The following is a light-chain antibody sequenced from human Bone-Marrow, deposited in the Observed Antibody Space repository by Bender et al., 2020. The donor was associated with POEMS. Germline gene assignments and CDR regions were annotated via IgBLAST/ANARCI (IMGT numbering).Light chain of an antibody. CDR1: GSNIGNNDL. CDR2: EVS. J-gene: IGLJ1*01. V-gene: IGLV2-23*02. CDR3: CSSPPSNTFAYV. Sequence: QSALSQPDSVSGSPGQSITISCTGTGSNIGNNDLVSWYQQHPGKAPKLIIYEVSKRPAGLTRRFSGSRSGNTASLTISWLQTDDAADYYCCSSPPSNTFAYVFGTGTKVTVL.